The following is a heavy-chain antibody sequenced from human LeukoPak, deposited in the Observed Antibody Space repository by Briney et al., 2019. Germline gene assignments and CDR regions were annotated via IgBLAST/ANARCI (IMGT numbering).Heavy chain of an antibody. J-gene: IGHJ4*02. CDR3: ASSQVGATLRD. Sequence: ASVKVSCKASGYTFTDSYIHWVRQAPGQGLERMGWIFPKSGATNYAQKFQVRVTMTRDTSISTAYMELSRLRYDDTAVYYCASSQVGATLRDWGQGALVTVSS. CDR1: GYTFTDSY. D-gene: IGHD1-26*01. CDR2: IFPKSGAT. V-gene: IGHV1-2*02.